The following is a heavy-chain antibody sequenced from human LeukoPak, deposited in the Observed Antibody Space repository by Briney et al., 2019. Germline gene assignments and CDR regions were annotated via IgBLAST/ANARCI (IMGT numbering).Heavy chain of an antibody. CDR3: ARDRGARTSLGDY. Sequence: SETLSLTCAVSGGSISSSNWWSWVRQPPGKGLEWIGEIYHSGSTNYNPSLKSRVTISVDKSKNQFSLKLSSVTAADTAVYYCARDRGARTSLGDYWGQGTLVTVSS. CDR2: IYHSGST. J-gene: IGHJ4*02. D-gene: IGHD2-2*01. CDR1: GGSISSSNW. V-gene: IGHV4-4*02.